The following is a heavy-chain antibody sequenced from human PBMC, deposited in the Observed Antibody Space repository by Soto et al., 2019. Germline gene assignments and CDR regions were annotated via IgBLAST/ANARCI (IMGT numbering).Heavy chain of an antibody. V-gene: IGHV3-48*01. Sequence: GGSLRLSCAASGFTFSSYTMHWVRQAPGKGLEWVSYISSGTSTTYYADSVKGRFTISRDNANDSLYLQMNSLRAEDTAVYYCARGLTRLPTANWFDPWGQGTLVTVSS. CDR3: ARGLTRLPTANWFDP. J-gene: IGHJ5*02. CDR2: ISSGTSTT. CDR1: GFTFSSYT. D-gene: IGHD4-17*01.